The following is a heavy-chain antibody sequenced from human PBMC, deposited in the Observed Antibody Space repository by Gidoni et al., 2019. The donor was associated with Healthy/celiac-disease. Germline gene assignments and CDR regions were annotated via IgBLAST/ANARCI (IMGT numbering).Heavy chain of an antibody. V-gene: IGHV1-69*01. CDR2: IIPIFGTA. D-gene: IGHD2-15*01. J-gene: IGHJ2*01. CDR3: ARHPFPSYTPNFDL. CDR1: GGTFSSYA. Sequence: QVQLVQSGAEVKKPGSSVKVSCKASGGTFSSYASSWVRQAPGQGLEWMGGIIPIFGTANYAQKFQGRVTITADESTSTAYMELSSLRSEDTAVYYCARHPFPSYTPNFDLWGRGTLVTVSS.